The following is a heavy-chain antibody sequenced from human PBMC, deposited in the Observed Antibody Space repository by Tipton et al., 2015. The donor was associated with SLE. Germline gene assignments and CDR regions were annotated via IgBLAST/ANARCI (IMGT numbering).Heavy chain of an antibody. D-gene: IGHD6-19*01. CDR1: GGSFSGYY. V-gene: IGHV4-34*01. Sequence: TLSLTCAVYGGSFSGYYWSWIRQPPGKGLEWIGEIYHSGSTNYNPSLKSRVTISVDTSKNQFSLKLSSVTAADTAVYYCARDRGWDAFDIWGQGTMVTVSS. CDR2: IYHSGST. CDR3: ARDRGWDAFDI. J-gene: IGHJ3*02.